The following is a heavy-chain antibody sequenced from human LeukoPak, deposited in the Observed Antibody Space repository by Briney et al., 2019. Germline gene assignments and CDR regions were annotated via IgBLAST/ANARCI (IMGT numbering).Heavy chain of an antibody. Sequence: GGSLRLSCAASGFTFSSYGMHWVRQAPGKGLEWVAVISYDGSNKYYADSVKGRFTISRDNSKNTLYLQMNSLRAEDTAVYCCAKDGRDGYNIDYWGQGTLVTVSS. CDR2: ISYDGSNK. D-gene: IGHD5-24*01. CDR3: AKDGRDGYNIDY. J-gene: IGHJ4*02. V-gene: IGHV3-30*18. CDR1: GFTFSSYG.